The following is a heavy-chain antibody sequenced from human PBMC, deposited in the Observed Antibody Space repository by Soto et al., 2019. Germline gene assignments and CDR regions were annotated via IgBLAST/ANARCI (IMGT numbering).Heavy chain of an antibody. CDR2: ISSSSSYI. CDR1: GFTFSSYS. J-gene: IGHJ4*02. D-gene: IGHD1-1*01. V-gene: IGHV3-21*01. CDR3: ARGGNEVDY. Sequence: GGSLRLSCAASGFTFSSYSMNWVRQAPGKGLEWVSSISSSSSYIYYAVSVKGRFTISRDNAKNSLYLQMNSLRAEDTAVYYCARGGNEVDYWGQGTLVTVSS.